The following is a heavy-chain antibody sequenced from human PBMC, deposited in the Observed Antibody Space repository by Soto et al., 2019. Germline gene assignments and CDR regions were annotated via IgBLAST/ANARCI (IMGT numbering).Heavy chain of an antibody. J-gene: IGHJ4*02. Sequence: QVQVVQSGAEVKKPGASVKVSCKTSGYTFNKYPIHWVRQAPGQGLEWMGWINPGNGDTGYSQKFQDRVTITRDTSASTAYMDLSSLRSEDTAVYYCARKDYYDSGMYYFDYWGQGTLVIVSS. V-gene: IGHV1-3*01. CDR1: GYTFNKYP. CDR2: INPGNGDT. D-gene: IGHD3-22*01. CDR3: ARKDYYDSGMYYFDY.